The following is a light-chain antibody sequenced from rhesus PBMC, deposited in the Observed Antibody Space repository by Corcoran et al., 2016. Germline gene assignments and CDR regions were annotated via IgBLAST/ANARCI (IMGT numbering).Light chain of an antibody. Sequence: EIVMTQSPATLSLSPGERATLSCRASQSVSSSLAWYQQKPGQAPKHLIYGASSRATGIPDRFSGSGSVTEFTLTISSLEPEDVGVYYCQQDYSWPLTFGGGTKVELK. CDR1: QSVSSS. CDR3: QQDYSWPLT. CDR2: GAS. V-gene: IGKV3-42*01. J-gene: IGKJ4*01.